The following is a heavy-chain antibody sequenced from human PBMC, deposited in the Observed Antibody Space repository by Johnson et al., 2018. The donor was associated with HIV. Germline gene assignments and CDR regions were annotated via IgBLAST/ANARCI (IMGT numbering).Heavy chain of an antibody. Sequence: VQLVESRGVLVQPGGSLRLSCAASGFTVSSNEMSWVRQAPGKGLEWVSSISGGCTDYADSRKGRFTISRDNPKNTLHLQMNSLRAEDTAVYYCAREKGSSPRDAFDIWGQGTMVTVSS. CDR1: GFTVSSNE. V-gene: IGHV3-38-3*01. D-gene: IGHD6-6*01. CDR3: AREKGSSPRDAFDI. J-gene: IGHJ3*02. CDR2: ISGGCT.